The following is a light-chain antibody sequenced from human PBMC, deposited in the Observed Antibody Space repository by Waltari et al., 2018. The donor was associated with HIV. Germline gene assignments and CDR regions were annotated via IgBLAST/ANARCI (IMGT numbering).Light chain of an antibody. V-gene: IGLV1-40*01. Sequence: VLTQPPSVSAAPGQSVTIYCSGNSSNIGAGFDVQWYQQLSGTAPKLLLFGIGNRPSGVPRRFSGAKSGTSPSLAISGLQLEDEGAYYCQSYDRSLNGYVFGGGTKVIVL. CDR3: QSYDRSLNGYV. CDR2: GIG. J-gene: IGLJ1*01. CDR1: SSNIGAGFD.